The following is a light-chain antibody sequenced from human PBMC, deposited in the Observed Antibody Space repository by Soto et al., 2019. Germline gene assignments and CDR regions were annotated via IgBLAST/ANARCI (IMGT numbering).Light chain of an antibody. CDR3: SSYTGSYTLM. J-gene: IGLJ3*02. CDR1: STDVGAYHL. CDR2: ETT. Sequence: QSALTQPASVSGSPGQSITISCTGSSTDVGAYHLVSWYQHLPGKVPQLIIYETTKRPSRVSNRFSGSKSGNTASLTISGLLAEDEADYYCSSYTGSYTLMFGGGTNSPS. V-gene: IGLV2-23*01.